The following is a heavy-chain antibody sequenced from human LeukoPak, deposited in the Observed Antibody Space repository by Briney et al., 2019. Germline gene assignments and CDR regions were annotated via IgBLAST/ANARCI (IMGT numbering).Heavy chain of an antibody. J-gene: IGHJ3*02. CDR3: AREDNAFGI. D-gene: IGHD2-15*01. CDR1: GFNFNDYE. Sequence: QSGGSLRLSCAASGFNFNDYEMNWVRQAPGKGLEWIAYINSGSNSIYYADSVRGRVTISRHNARNSLYLQINSLRAEDTAVYFCAREDNAFGIWGQGTVVTVS. V-gene: IGHV3-48*03. CDR2: INSGSNSI.